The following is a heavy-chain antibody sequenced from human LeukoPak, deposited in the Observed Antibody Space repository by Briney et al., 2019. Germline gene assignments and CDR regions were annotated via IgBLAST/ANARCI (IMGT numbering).Heavy chain of an antibody. CDR2: INPSGGST. Sequence: ASVKVSCKASGYTFTSYYTHWVRQAPGQGLEWMGIINPSGGSTSYAQKFQGRVTMTRDTSTSTVYMELSSLRSEDTAVYYCARVGQLWFHGDYWGQGTLVTVSS. CDR1: GYTFTSYY. J-gene: IGHJ4*02. D-gene: IGHD5-18*01. CDR3: ARVGQLWFHGDY. V-gene: IGHV1-46*01.